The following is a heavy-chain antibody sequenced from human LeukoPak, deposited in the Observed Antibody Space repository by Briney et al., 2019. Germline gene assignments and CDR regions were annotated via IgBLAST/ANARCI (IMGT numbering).Heavy chain of an antibody. CDR1: GYTFTSYD. J-gene: IGHJ3*02. CDR3: ARVSLAFGWFNARNAFDI. V-gene: IGHV1-8*01. D-gene: IGHD3-3*02. Sequence: ASVKVSCKASGYTFTSYDINWVRQATGQGLEWMGWMNPNSGNTGYAQKFQGRVTMTRNTSISTAYMELSSLRSEDTAVYYCARVSLAFGWFNARNAFDIWGQRTMVTVSS. CDR2: MNPNSGNT.